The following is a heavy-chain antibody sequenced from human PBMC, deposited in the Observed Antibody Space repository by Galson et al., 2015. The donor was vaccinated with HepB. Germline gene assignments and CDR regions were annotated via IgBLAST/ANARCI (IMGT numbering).Heavy chain of an antibody. CDR3: ARRNWAQFDY. V-gene: IGHV2-5*01. D-gene: IGHD3-16*01. J-gene: IGHJ4*02. CDR2: INWNDGK. Sequence: PALVKPTQTLTLTCTFSGFSLTTSGLGVGWIRQAPGKALEWLAIINWNDGKAYSPSLESRLTITKDTSKNQVVLTMNSMDPVDTATYYCARRNWAQFDYWGQGILVTVSS. CDR1: GFSLTTSGLG.